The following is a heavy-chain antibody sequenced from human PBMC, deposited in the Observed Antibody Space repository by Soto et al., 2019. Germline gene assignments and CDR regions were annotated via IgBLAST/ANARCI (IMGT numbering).Heavy chain of an antibody. CDR1: GDSVSSNSAF. CDR2: TYYRSQWYN. J-gene: IGHJ4*02. D-gene: IGHD6-13*01. Sequence: PSQTLSLTCAVSGDSVSSNSAFWNWIRQSPSRGLEWLGRTYYRSQWYNDYAVSVKSRITINPDTSKNQLSLQLNSVTPEDTAVYYCVRSSNWSFDSWGQGTLVTVSS. V-gene: IGHV6-1*01. CDR3: VRSSNWSFDS.